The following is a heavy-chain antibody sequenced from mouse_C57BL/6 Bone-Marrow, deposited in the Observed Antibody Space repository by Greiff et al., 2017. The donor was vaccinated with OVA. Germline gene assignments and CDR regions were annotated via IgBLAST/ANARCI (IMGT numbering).Heavy chain of an antibody. J-gene: IGHJ4*01. CDR3: ASGYYGPYYYAMDY. V-gene: IGHV2-9-1*01. CDR1: GFSLTSYA. CDR2: IWTGGGT. Sequence: VKLQQSGPGLVAPSQSLSITCTVSGFSLTSYAISWVRQPPGKGLEWLGVIWTGGGTNYNSALKSRLSISKDNSKSQVFLKMNSLQTDDTARYYCASGYYGPYYYAMDYWGQGTSVTVSS. D-gene: IGHD1-1*01.